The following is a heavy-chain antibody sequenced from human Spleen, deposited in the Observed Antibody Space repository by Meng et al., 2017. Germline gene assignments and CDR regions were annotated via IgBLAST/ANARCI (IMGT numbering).Heavy chain of an antibody. CDR1: GSTLSRQA. CDR3: TRDGYSDCSRTSCFDY. J-gene: IGHJ4*02. D-gene: IGHD2-2*01. Sequence: QVATSGSGWRKPGVTGKVFWKDSGSTLSRQATHLPRKASGEGVGSMGWSETRSGGPAYAPGIKARLVFSLAASPRTQYLQLRGPKADDTAMYFCTRDGYSDCSRTSCFDYWGQGTLVTVSS. V-gene: IGHV7-4-1*02. CDR2: SETRSGGP.